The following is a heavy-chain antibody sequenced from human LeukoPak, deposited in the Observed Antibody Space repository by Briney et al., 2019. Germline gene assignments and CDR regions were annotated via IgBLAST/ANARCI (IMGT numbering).Heavy chain of an antibody. J-gene: IGHJ3*02. D-gene: IGHD1-26*01. CDR1: GYTFTDYY. CDR2: INPNSGGT. Sequence: ASVKVSCKASGYTFTDYYMHWVRQAPGQGLEWMGWINPNSGGTNYAQKFQGRVTMTRDMSITTAYMELSRLRSDDAAVYYCARDILVVGSYYYGAFDIWGQGTVVTVSS. V-gene: IGHV1-2*02. CDR3: ARDILVVGSYYYGAFDI.